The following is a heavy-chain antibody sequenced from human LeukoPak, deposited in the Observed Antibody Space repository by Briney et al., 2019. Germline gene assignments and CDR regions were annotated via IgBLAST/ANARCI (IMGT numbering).Heavy chain of an antibody. Sequence: GGSLRLSCAPPGFTVTTNYMSWVRQAPGKGLEWVSITYSGGNSNSADSVKGRFTISRDNSKNTLYLQMNSLRAEDTAVYYCAGTLYDYVWGSYRYPFDYWGRGTLVTVSS. CDR2: TYSGGNS. V-gene: IGHV3-53*01. D-gene: IGHD3-16*02. CDR3: AGTLYDYVWGSYRYPFDY. CDR1: GFTVTTNY. J-gene: IGHJ4*02.